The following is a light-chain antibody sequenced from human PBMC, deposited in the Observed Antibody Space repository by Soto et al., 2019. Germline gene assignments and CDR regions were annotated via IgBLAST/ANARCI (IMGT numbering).Light chain of an antibody. CDR2: GES. CDR1: QSISSNY. CDR3: QQYGSSGYT. V-gene: IGKV3-20*01. J-gene: IGKJ2*01. Sequence: IVLTQSPGTLSLSPGERATLSCRASQSISSNYIAWYQQNPGHAPRLLIYGESSRTTGVPHRFSGSGSGTDFTLTISRLEPEDFAVYYCQQYGSSGYTFGQGTKLEIK.